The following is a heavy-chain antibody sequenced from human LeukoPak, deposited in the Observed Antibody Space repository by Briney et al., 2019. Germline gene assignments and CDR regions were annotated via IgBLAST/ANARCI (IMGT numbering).Heavy chain of an antibody. CDR1: GFTFSGYS. V-gene: IGHV3-48*01. D-gene: IGHD3-16*01. CDR2: ISGSGSTM. CDR3: ASSRLGGYFDY. J-gene: IGHJ4*02. Sequence: PGGSLRLSCAASGFTFSGYSMNWVRQAPGKGLEWVSYISGSGSTMYYADSVKGRFTISRDNAKNSLYLQMSSLRAEDTAVYYCASSRLGGYFDYWGQGTLVTVSS.